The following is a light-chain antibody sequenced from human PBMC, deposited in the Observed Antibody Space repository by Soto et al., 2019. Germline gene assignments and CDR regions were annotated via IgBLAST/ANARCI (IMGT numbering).Light chain of an antibody. CDR2: AVS. J-gene: IGLJ1*01. CDR1: SSYIGPYDH. V-gene: IGLV2-11*01. CDR3: YSYAGNYMYV. Sequence: SSLTQPRSVSGSPGQSITISCTRTSSYIGPYDHVAWYQQHPGKAPKLIIFAVSKRPSGVPDRFSGSKSGNTASLTISGLQAEDEADYYCYSYAGNYMYVFANGTTVTV.